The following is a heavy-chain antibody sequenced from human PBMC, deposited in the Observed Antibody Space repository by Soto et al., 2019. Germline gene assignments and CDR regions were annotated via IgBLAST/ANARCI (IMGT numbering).Heavy chain of an antibody. V-gene: IGHV4-59*08. D-gene: IGHD4-17*01. CDR1: GDSISPYY. CDR2: IYYAGST. Sequence: SETLSLTCTVSGDSISPYYWAWIRQPPGKGLEWIGYIYYAGSTSYNPSLKSRVTLSLDTSKNQFSLKLSSVTAADTAVYYCARVSTVTTFDYWGQGTLVTVSS. J-gene: IGHJ4*02. CDR3: ARVSTVTTFDY.